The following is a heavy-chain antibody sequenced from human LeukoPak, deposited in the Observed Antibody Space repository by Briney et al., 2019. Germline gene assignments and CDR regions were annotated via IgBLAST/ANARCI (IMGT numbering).Heavy chain of an antibody. V-gene: IGHV3-7*01. Sequence: GGSLRLSCAASGFSFRNYWMGWVRQAPGKGLEWVANIKQDGSEKYYVDSVKGRFTISRDNAKNSLYLQMNSLRAEDTAVYYCARSLRKDYWGQGTLVTVSS. CDR2: IKQDGSEK. CDR3: ARSLRKDY. J-gene: IGHJ4*02. D-gene: IGHD4-17*01. CDR1: GFSFRNYW.